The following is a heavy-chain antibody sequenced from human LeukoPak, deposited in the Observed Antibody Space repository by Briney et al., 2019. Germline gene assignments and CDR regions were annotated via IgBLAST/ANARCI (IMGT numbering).Heavy chain of an antibody. D-gene: IGHD5-12*01. V-gene: IGHV3-7*01. CDR1: GFTVSSYW. CDR2: IKQDGSEK. Sequence: GGSLRLSCAASGFTVSSYWMSWVRQAPGKALEWVANIKQDGSEKYYVDSVKGRFTISRDNAKNSLYLQMNSLRAEDTAVYYCARDHGYSGYDYDYWGQGTLVTVSS. CDR3: ARDHGYSGYDYDY. J-gene: IGHJ4*02.